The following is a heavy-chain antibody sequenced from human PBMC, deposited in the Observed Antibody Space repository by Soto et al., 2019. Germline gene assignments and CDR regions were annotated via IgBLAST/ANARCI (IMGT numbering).Heavy chain of an antibody. Sequence: PSETLSLTCSVSGASISSRDYYWGWIRQTPGKGLEWIGNIDYNGVTYYNPSLRSRVTVSKDTSKNQLFLKVASVTPADTDVYYCARDQPDFLSAFDYWGRGTLVTVSS. CDR2: IDYNGVT. CDR1: GASISSRDYY. V-gene: IGHV4-39*02. D-gene: IGHD6-19*01. CDR3: ARDQPDFLSAFDY. J-gene: IGHJ4*02.